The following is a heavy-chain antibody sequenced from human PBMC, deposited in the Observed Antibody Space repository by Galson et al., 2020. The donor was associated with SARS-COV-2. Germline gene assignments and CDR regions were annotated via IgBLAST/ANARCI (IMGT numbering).Heavy chain of an antibody. V-gene: IGHV1-69*06. CDR2: IIPIFGTA. Sequence: SVKVSCKASGGTFSSYAISWVRQAPGQGLEWMGGIIPIFGTAKYAQKFQGRVTITADKSRSTAYMELSSLTSEDTAVYYCATDHYSYYSGMDVWGQGTTVTVSS. J-gene: IGHJ6*02. CDR1: GGTFSSYA. D-gene: IGHD2-15*01. CDR3: ATDHYSYYSGMDV.